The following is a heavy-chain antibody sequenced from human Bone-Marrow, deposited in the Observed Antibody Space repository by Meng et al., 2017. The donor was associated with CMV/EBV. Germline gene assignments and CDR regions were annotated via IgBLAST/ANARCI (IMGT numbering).Heavy chain of an antibody. J-gene: IGHJ4*02. CDR1: GFRFDDYG. D-gene: IGHD3-3*01. CDR3: ARDAEGDIWSGGYFGY. V-gene: IGHV3-20*04. CDR2: INWNGGST. Sequence: GESLKISCVASGFRFDDYGMTWVRQAPGKGLEWLSGINWNGGSTGYADSVRGRFTISRDNAKRSLFLQMNSLRPEDTAVYYCARDAEGDIWSGGYFGYWGQGTPVTVSS.